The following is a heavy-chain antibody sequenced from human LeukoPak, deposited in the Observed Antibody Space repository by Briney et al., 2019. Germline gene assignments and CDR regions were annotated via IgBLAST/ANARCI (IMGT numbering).Heavy chain of an antibody. V-gene: IGHV3-23*01. CDR1: GINLSNYS. CDR3: AIISYDY. D-gene: IGHD3-3*02. J-gene: IGHJ4*02. CDR2: ISDSGGST. Sequence: GFLRLFCATSGINLSNYSLNWVRQASGKGLEWVSSISDSGGSTYYADSVKGRFTISRDNSKNTLYLQMNSLRAEDTAVYYCAIISYDYWGQGTLVTVSS.